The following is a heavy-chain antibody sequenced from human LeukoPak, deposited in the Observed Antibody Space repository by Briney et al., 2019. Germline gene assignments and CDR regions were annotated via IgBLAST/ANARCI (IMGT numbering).Heavy chain of an antibody. CDR3: SKDIGGFSYAADY. V-gene: IGHV3-43*02. Sequence: GSLRLSCAASGFTFDDSAMHWVRQAPGKGLEWVSLISGDGGRTYYADSVKGRFTISRDNSKNSLYLQMNSLRTEDTALFYCSKDIGGFSYAADYWGQGTLVTVSS. D-gene: IGHD5-18*01. CDR2: ISGDGGRT. CDR1: GFTFDDSA. J-gene: IGHJ4*02.